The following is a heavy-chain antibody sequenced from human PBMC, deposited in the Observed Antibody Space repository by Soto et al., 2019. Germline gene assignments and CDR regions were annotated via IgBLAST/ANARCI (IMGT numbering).Heavy chain of an antibody. Sequence: ASVKVSCKASGDTLTSYAMHWVCQAPGQRLEWMGWINAGNGNTKYSQKFQGRVTITRDTSASTAYMELSSLRSEDTAVYYCARDLRLAVGRIYWFDPWGQGTLVTVSS. CDR1: GDTLTSYA. CDR2: INAGNGNT. V-gene: IGHV1-3*01. J-gene: IGHJ5*02. D-gene: IGHD6-6*01. CDR3: ARDLRLAVGRIYWFDP.